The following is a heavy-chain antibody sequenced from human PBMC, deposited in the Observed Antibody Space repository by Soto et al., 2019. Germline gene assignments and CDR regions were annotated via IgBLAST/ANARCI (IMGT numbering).Heavy chain of an antibody. V-gene: IGHV4-59*12. J-gene: IGHJ4*02. CDR3: ARENNVLPGGYFDY. D-gene: IGHD3-10*01. CDR2: INNSGST. CDR1: GGSISNYH. Sequence: PSETLSLTCNVSGGSISNYHWSWIRQPPGKGLEWIGYINNSGSTNYNPSLKSRVTISVDRSKNQFSLNLSSVTAADTAVYYCARENNVLPGGYFDYWGQGTLVTVSS.